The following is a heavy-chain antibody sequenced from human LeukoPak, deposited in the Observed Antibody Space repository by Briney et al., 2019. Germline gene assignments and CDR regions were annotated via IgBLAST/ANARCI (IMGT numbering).Heavy chain of an antibody. V-gene: IGHV4-59*01. CDR3: ARLSAAGRGASFDY. CDR2: IYYSGST. D-gene: IGHD6-13*01. CDR1: GGSISSYY. Sequence: MPSETLSLTCTASGGSISSYYWSWIRQPPGKGLEWIGYIYYSGSTNYNPSLKSRVTISVDTSKNQFSLKLSSVTAADTAVYYCARLSAAGRGASFDYWGQGTLVTVSS. J-gene: IGHJ4*02.